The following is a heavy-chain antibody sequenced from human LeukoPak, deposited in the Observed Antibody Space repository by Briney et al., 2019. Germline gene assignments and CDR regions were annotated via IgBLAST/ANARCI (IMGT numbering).Heavy chain of an antibody. J-gene: IGHJ1*01. CDR3: AKKVVVGATSPYSDFQD. V-gene: IGHV3-23*01. D-gene: IGHD1-26*01. CDR1: GFTFSSFA. Sequence: GGSLRLSCVASGFTFSSFAMAWVRQAPGKGLEWVSAISGSGVATHYAGSVKGRFSISRDNSKNTLYLQMNSLRAEDTALYYCAKKVVVGATSPYSDFQDWGQGTLVTVSS. CDR2: ISGSGVAT.